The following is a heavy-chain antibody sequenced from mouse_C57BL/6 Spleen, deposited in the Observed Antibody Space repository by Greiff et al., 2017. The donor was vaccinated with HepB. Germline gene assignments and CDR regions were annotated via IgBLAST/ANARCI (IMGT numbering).Heavy chain of an antibody. J-gene: IGHJ1*03. CDR1: GFTFTDYY. CDR3: ARYDYYGSSYGYFDF. D-gene: IGHD1-1*01. Sequence: EVKLMESGGGLVQPGGSLSLSCAASGFTFTDYYMSWVRQPPGKALEWLGFIRNKANGYTTEYSASVKGRFTISRDNSQSILYLQMNALRAEDSATYYCARYDYYGSSYGYFDFWGTGTTVTVSS. CDR2: IRNKANGYTT. V-gene: IGHV7-3*01.